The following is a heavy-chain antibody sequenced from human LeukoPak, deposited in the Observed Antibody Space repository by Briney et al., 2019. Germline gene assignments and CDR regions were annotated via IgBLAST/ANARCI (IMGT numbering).Heavy chain of an antibody. D-gene: IGHD3-10*01. CDR2: ISGSGGTT. V-gene: IGHV3-23*01. Sequence: PWGAPRVSWSAPGFNFWRHAMTRGRPAPGEGVEGGSVISGSGGTTYYADSVKGRFTISRDNSKNTLYLQMNSLRAEDTAVYFCAKELHGSGNYAFDYWGQGTLVTVSS. CDR3: AKELHGSGNYAFDY. J-gene: IGHJ4*02. CDR1: GFNFWRHA.